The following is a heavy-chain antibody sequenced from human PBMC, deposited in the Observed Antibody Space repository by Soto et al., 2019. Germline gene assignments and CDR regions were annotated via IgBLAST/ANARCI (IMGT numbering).Heavy chain of an antibody. CDR2: IYYSGST. CDR3: ARPPQRNYYDSSGYYRQADY. J-gene: IGHJ4*02. D-gene: IGHD3-22*01. Sequence: SEALSVTCTVSGGSISRSSYYWGWIRQPPGKGLEWIGSIYYSGSTYYNPSLKSRVTISVDTSKNQFSLKLSSVTAADTAVYYCARPPQRNYYDSSGYYRQADYWGQGTLVTVSS. V-gene: IGHV4-39*01. CDR1: GGSISRSSYY.